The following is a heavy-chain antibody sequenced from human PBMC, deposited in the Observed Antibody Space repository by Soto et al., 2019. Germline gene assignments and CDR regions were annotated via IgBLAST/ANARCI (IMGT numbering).Heavy chain of an antibody. CDR1: GVPFSSYA. Sequence: QVQLVQSGAEVKKPGSSVKVSRKASGVPFSSYAISWVRQAPGQGLEWMGGIIPIFGTANYAQKFQGRGTITADESTTTAYLELSSRTSEDTAMYYCARGSHSPGIAVAGYYYWGQGTLVTVSA. J-gene: IGHJ4*02. CDR2: IIPIFGTA. D-gene: IGHD6-19*01. CDR3: ARGSHSPGIAVAGYYY. V-gene: IGHV1-69*01.